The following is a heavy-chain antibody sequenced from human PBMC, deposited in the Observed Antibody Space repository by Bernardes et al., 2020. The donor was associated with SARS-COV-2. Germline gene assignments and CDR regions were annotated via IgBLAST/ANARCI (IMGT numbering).Heavy chain of an antibody. CDR1: GGSFSGYY. J-gene: IGHJ4*02. D-gene: IGHD3-10*01. CDR2: INHSGST. Sequence: SETLSLTCAVSGGSFSGYYWSWIRQPPGKGLEWIGEINHSGSTNYNPSLKSRVTISVDTSKNQFSLKLSSVTAADTAVYYCARGRWFGVHFDYWGQGTLVTVSS. CDR3: ARGRWFGVHFDY. V-gene: IGHV4-34*01.